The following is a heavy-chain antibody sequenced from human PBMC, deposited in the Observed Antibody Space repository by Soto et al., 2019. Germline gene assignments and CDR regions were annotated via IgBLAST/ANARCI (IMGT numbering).Heavy chain of an antibody. CDR3: VRGGYSSSWERLDP. CDR1: VSSFRKYP. V-gene: IGHV3-30-3*01. D-gene: IGHD4-4*01. Sequence: GGSLRISCTASVSSFRKYPMQWVRQTPDKGLERVPVISHDGCTKNPAHSVKGRFSISRDNSRNTLYLEMNSLRTEDTAMYYCVRGGYSSSWERLDPWGQGTLVTVSS. CDR2: ISHDGCTK. J-gene: IGHJ5*02.